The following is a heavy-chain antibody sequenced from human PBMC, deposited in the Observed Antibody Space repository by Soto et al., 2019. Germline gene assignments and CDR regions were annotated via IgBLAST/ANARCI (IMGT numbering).Heavy chain of an antibody. J-gene: IGHJ4*02. CDR1: GYTFTSYY. Sequence: GASVKVSCKASGYTFTSYYMHWVRQAPGQGLEWMGIISPSGGSTSYAQKFQGRVTMTRDTSTSTVYMELSSLRSEDTAVYYCARDGIDTMIVVVAFNGLPDYWGQGTLVTVSS. CDR3: ARDGIDTMIVVVAFNGLPDY. V-gene: IGHV1-46*01. CDR2: ISPSGGST. D-gene: IGHD3-22*01.